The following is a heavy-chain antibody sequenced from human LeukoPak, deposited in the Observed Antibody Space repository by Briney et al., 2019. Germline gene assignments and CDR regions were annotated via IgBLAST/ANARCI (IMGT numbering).Heavy chain of an antibody. D-gene: IGHD3-10*01. J-gene: IGHJ5*02. CDR3: AREDPGRGNWFDP. Sequence: SETLSLTCTVSGGSISSYYWSWIRQPPGKGLEWIGYTYYSGSTDYNPSLMSRVTISLDTPKNQFSLKVSSVTAADTAVYYCAREDPGRGNWFDPWGQGTLVTVSS. V-gene: IGHV4-59*12. CDR1: GGSISSYY. CDR2: TYYSGST.